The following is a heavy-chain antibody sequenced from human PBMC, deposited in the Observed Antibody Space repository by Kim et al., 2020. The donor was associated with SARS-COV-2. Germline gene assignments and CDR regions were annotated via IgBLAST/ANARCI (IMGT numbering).Heavy chain of an antibody. CDR1: GYTFTSYY. CDR2: INPSGGST. J-gene: IGHJ6*02. V-gene: IGHV1-46*01. CDR3: ATGGMTTVIPTYGMDV. D-gene: IGHD4-17*01. Sequence: ASVKVSCXAXGYTFTSYYMHWVRQAPGQGLEWMGIINPSGGSTSYAQKFQGRVTMTRDTSTSTVYMELSSLRSEDTAVYYCATGGMTTVIPTYGMDVWGQGTTVTVSS.